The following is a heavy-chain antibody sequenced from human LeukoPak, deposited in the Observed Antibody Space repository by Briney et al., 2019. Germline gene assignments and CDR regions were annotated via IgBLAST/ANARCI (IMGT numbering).Heavy chain of an antibody. D-gene: IGHD3-3*01. CDR3: ASNDFWSGYLPNDAFDI. J-gene: IGHJ3*02. Sequence: SETLSLTCTVSGGSISSGGYYWSWIRQPPGKGLEWIGYIYHSGSTYYNPSLKSRVTISVDTSKNQFSLKLSSVTAADTAVYYCASNDFWSGYLPNDAFDIWGQGTMVTISS. V-gene: IGHV4-30-2*01. CDR2: IYHSGST. CDR1: GGSISSGGYY.